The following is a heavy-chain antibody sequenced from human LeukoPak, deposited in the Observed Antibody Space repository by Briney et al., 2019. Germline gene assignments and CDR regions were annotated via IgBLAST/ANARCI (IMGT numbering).Heavy chain of an antibody. J-gene: IGHJ6*03. CDR1: GYTFTGYY. CDR2: INPNSGGT. CDR3: ARGGLVRRYYYYMDV. D-gene: IGHD3/OR15-3a*01. Sequence: ASVKVSCKASGYTFTGYYMHWVRQAPGQGLEWMGWINPNSGGTNYAQKFQGRVTMTRDTSISTAYMELSRLRSDDTAVYHCARGGLVRRYYYYMDVWGKGTTVTISS. V-gene: IGHV1-2*02.